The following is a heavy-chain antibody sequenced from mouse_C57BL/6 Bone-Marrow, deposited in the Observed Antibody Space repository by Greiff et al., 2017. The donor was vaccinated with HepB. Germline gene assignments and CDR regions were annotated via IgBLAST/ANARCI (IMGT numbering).Heavy chain of an antibody. V-gene: IGHV1-55*01. CDR3: ARSGDWDYFYYAMDY. Sequence: VQLQQSGAELVKPGASVKMSCKASGYTFTSYWITWVKQRPGQGLEWIGDIYPGSGSTNYNEKFKSKATLTVDTSSSTAYMQLSSLTSEDSAVYYCARSGDWDYFYYAMDYWGQGTSVTVSS. D-gene: IGHD2-13*01. CDR1: GYTFTSYW. J-gene: IGHJ4*01. CDR2: IYPGSGST.